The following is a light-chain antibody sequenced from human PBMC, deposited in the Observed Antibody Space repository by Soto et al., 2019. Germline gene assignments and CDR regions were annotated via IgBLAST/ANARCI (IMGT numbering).Light chain of an antibody. CDR3: ASWDDRLGAVI. J-gene: IGLJ2*01. CDR1: SSNIGGTNY. V-gene: IGLV1-47*02. CDR2: SNN. Sequence: QSVLTQPPSASGTPGQRVFISCSGSSSNIGGTNYAYWYQQLPGAAPKLLMHSNNLRPSGVPERISGSKSGTSASLAISGLRSEDEAVYYCASWDDRLGAVIFGGGPQLTVL.